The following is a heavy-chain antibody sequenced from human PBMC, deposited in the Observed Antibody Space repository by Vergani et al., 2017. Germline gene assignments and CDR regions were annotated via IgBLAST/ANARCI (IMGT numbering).Heavy chain of an antibody. Sequence: EVQLVESGGGLVKPGGSLRLSCAASGFTFSSYAMSWVRQAPGKGLEWVSAISGSGGSTYYADSVKGRFTISRDNSKNTLYLQMNSLRAEDTAVYYCAKGDSKWLVLLGAFDIWGQGTMVTVSS. CDR3: AKGDSKWLVLLGAFDI. J-gene: IGHJ3*02. V-gene: IGHV3-23*04. D-gene: IGHD6-19*01. CDR2: ISGSGGST. CDR1: GFTFSSYA.